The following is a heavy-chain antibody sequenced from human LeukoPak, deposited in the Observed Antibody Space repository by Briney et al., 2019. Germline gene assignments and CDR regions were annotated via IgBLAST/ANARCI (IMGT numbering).Heavy chain of an antibody. CDR2: ISGSGADA. CDR1: GFTLSSYA. J-gene: IGHJ5*02. V-gene: IGHV3-23*01. D-gene: IGHD1-7*01. Sequence: PGGSLRLSCAASGFTLSSYAMTWARQAPGKGLEWVSVISGSGADASYADSVKGRFTISRDNSKNTLYLQMSSLRAEDTAIYYCAKSLHNWNSGPESWGQGTLVTVSS. CDR3: AKSLHNWNSGPES.